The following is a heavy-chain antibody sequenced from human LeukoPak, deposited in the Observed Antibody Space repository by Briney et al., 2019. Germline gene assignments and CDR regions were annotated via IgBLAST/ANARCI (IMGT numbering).Heavy chain of an antibody. V-gene: IGHV4-59*01. CDR2: VYYSGST. J-gene: IGHJ4*02. D-gene: IGHD5-24*01. Sequence: SETLSLTCTVSGGSISSYYWSWVRQPPGKGLEWIGYVYYSGSTNYNPSLKSRVTISVDTSKNQFSLKLTSVTTADTAVYYCARRVGYRGFDYWGQGTLITVSS. CDR3: ARRVGYRGFDY. CDR1: GGSISSYY.